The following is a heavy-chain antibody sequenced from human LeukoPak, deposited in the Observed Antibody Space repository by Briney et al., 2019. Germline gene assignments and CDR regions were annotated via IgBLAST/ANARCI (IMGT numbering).Heavy chain of an antibody. Sequence: PGGSLRLSCAASGFTFSDYYMSWIRQAPGKGLEWVSMISHSGGITFYADSVKGRFTISRDNSRNTLYLQMNSLSADDTAVYHCAKELTLLDYGRGYYYYGLDVWGQGTTLTVSS. J-gene: IGHJ6*02. D-gene: IGHD4-17*01. CDR1: GFTFSDYY. CDR3: AKELTLLDYGRGYYYYGLDV. CDR2: ISHSGGIT. V-gene: IGHV3-23*01.